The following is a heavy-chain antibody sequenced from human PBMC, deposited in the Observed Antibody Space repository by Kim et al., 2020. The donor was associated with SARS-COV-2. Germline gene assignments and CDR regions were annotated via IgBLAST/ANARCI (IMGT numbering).Heavy chain of an antibody. CDR3: ARHATVTFPDY. J-gene: IGHJ4*02. CDR2: T. V-gene: IGHV4-39*01. Sequence: TYYNPSLKSRVTISVDTSKNQFSLKLSSVTAADTAVYYCARHATVTFPDYWGQGTLVTVSS. D-gene: IGHD4-17*01.